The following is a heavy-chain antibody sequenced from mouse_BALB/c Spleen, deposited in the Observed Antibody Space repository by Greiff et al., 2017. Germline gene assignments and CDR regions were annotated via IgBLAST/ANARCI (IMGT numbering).Heavy chain of an antibody. Sequence: VKLVESGAELMKPGASVKISCKATGYTFSSYWIEWVKQRPGHGLEWIGEILPGSGSTNYNEKFKGKATFTADTSSNTAYMQLSSLTSEDSAVYYCARGAYDGYYLAWFAYWGQGTLVTVSA. CDR2: ILPGSGST. CDR1: GYTFSSYW. V-gene: IGHV1-9*01. J-gene: IGHJ3*01. D-gene: IGHD2-3*01. CDR3: ARGAYDGYYLAWFAY.